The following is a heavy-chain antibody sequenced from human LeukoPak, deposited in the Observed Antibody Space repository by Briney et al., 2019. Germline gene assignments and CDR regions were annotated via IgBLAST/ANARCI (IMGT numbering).Heavy chain of an antibody. J-gene: IGHJ5*02. Sequence: TASGTLSLTCPVSGGSISSGSYYWSWIRQPAGKVLEWIGRIYTSGSTNYNPSLKSRVTISVDTSKNQFSLKLSSVTAADTAVYYCARDGTVNWFDPWGQGTLVTVSS. CDR1: GGSISSGSYY. V-gene: IGHV4-61*02. D-gene: IGHD4-17*01. CDR3: ARDGTVNWFDP. CDR2: IYTSGST.